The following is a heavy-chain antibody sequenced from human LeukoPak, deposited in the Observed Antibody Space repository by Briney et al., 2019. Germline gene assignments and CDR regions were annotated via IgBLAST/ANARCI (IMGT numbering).Heavy chain of an antibody. V-gene: IGHV4-30-4*01. J-gene: IGHJ4*02. CDR3: ARVGGLWFGESYYFDY. CDR1: GGSISSGDYY. D-gene: IGHD3-10*01. CDR2: IYYSGSA. Sequence: SQTLSLTCAVSGGSISSGDYYWSWIRQPPGMGLEWIGYIYYSGSAYYNPSLKSLFTLSVDTSKNQFPLKLSSVTAADTAVYSCARVGGLWFGESYYFDYWGQGTLVTVSS.